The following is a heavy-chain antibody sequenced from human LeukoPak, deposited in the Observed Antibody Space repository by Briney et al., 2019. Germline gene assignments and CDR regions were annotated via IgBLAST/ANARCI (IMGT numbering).Heavy chain of an antibody. CDR1: GYTFTSYG. CDR2: ISAYNGNT. Sequence: ASVKVSCKAPGYTFTSYGISWVRQAPGQGLEWMGWISAYNGNTNYVQKLQGRVTMTTDTSTSTAYMELRSLRSDDTAVYYCARSELRYFDWLLMNNWFDPWGQGTLVTVSS. J-gene: IGHJ5*02. D-gene: IGHD3-9*01. CDR3: ARSELRYFDWLLMNNWFDP. V-gene: IGHV1-18*01.